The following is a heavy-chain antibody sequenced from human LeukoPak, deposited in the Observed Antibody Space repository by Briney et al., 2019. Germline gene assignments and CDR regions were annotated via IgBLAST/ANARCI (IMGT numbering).Heavy chain of an antibody. CDR2: ISGSGGST. Sequence: GGSLRLSCAASGFTFSSYAMSWVRQAPGKGLEWVSAISGSGGSTYYADSVKGRFTISRDNSKNTLYLQMNSLRAEDTAVYYCAKDSSAAWFGEIEAYYYYGMDVWGQGTTVTVSS. V-gene: IGHV3-23*01. CDR1: GFTFSSYA. J-gene: IGHJ6*02. CDR3: AKDSSAAWFGEIEAYYYYGMDV. D-gene: IGHD3-10*01.